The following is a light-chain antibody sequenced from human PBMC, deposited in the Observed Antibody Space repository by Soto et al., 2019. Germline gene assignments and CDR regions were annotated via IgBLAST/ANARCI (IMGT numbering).Light chain of an antibody. Sequence: EIVLPQSPATLSLSPGERATLSCRASQSVSSYLAWYQQKPGQAPRLLIYDASNRATGIPARFSGSGSGTEFTLTISSLQSEDFAVYYCQQYNNWTFGQGTKVDI. CDR1: QSVSSY. J-gene: IGKJ1*01. CDR3: QQYNNWT. CDR2: DAS. V-gene: IGKV3-15*01.